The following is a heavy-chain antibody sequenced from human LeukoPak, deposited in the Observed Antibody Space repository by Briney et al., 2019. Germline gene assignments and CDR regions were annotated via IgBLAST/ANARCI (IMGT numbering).Heavy chain of an antibody. D-gene: IGHD3-9*01. CDR3: AREGNDILTGYYFDY. J-gene: IGHJ4*02. CDR1: GGSISTSNYY. Sequence: SETLSLTCTVSGGSISTSNYYWGWVRQPPGKGLEWIGSIFYSGSTYYSPSLKSRVTISLDTSRNQFSLKLNSVTAADTAVYYCAREGNDILTGYYFDYWGQGTLVTVSS. CDR2: IFYSGST. V-gene: IGHV4-39*07.